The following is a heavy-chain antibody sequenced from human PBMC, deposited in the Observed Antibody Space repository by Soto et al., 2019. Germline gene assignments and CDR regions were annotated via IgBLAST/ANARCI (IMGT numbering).Heavy chain of an antibody. CDR3: ARAQY. CDR1: GFTFSRYW. CDR2: IKQDGSEK. Sequence: GGSPRLSCAASGFTFSRYWMSWVRQAPGKGLEWVASIKQDGSEKYYVDSVKGRFTISRDNAKNSLYLQMNSLRAEDTAVYYCARAQYWGQGTLVTVSS. V-gene: IGHV3-7*01. J-gene: IGHJ4*02.